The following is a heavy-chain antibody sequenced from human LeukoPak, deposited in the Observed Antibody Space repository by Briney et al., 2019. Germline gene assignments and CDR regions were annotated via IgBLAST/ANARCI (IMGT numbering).Heavy chain of an antibody. D-gene: IGHD3-3*01. Sequence: DSVKVSCKASGYTFICYYIHWVRQAPGQWLEWMGWINPNSGGTNYAQKFQGRVTMTRDTSISTAYMELSGLGSDDTAVYYCARSHGGITIRNWFDPWGQGTLVTVSS. J-gene: IGHJ5*02. CDR3: ARSHGGITIRNWFDP. CDR2: INPNSGGT. V-gene: IGHV1-2*02. CDR1: GYTFICYY.